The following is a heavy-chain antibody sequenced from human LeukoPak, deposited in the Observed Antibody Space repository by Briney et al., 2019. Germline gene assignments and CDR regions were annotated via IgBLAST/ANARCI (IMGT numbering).Heavy chain of an antibody. CDR2: IRYDGSNK. J-gene: IGHJ3*02. Sequence: GGSLRLSCAASAFTFSRYGMHWVRQAPGKGLEWVAFIRYDGSNKYYADSVKGRFTISRDNSKNTLYLQMNSLRAEDTAVYYCARDFLMRGPFDIWGQGTMVTVSS. CDR1: AFTFSRYG. V-gene: IGHV3-30*02. D-gene: IGHD3-16*01. CDR3: ARDFLMRGPFDI.